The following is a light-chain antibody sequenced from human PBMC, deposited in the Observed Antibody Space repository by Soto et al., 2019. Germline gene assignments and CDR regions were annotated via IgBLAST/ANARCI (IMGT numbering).Light chain of an antibody. J-gene: IGLJ1*01. V-gene: IGLV2-8*01. CDR2: EVH. CDR1: RSDVGSYNY. Sequence: LTQPPSASGSPGQSVTISCTGTRSDVGSYNYVSWYQQRPGKAPKLMIYEVHKRPSGVPDRFSGSKSGNTASLTVSGLQAEDEADYYCSSYAGSNNFVAFGSGTKVTVL. CDR3: SSYAGSNNFVA.